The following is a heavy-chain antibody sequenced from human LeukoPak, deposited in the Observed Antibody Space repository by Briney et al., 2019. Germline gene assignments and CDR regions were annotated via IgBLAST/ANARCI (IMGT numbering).Heavy chain of an antibody. CDR1: GFTFSSYE. D-gene: IGHD5-18*01. Sequence: GGSLRLSCAASGFTFSSYEMNWVRQAPGKGLEWVSHSSSSGSTIYYAGSVKGRFTIARHNSRNTLYLQMNSLRAEDTAVYYCARVDTVMAYYFDLWGQGTLVTASS. V-gene: IGHV3-48*03. CDR3: ARVDTVMAYYFDL. J-gene: IGHJ4*02. CDR2: SSSSGSTI.